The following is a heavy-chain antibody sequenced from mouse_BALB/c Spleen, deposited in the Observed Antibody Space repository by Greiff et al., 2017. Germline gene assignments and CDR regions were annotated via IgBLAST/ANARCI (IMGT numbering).Heavy chain of an antibody. CDR3: ARRNYDYWYFDV. CDR2: ISYSGST. J-gene: IGHJ1*01. Sequence: EVKLVESGPGLVKPSQSLSLTCTVTGYSITSDYAWNWIRQFPGNKLEWMGYISYSGSTSYNPSLKSRISITRDTSKNQFFLQLNSVTTEDTATYYCARRNYDYWYFDVWGAGTTVTVSS. D-gene: IGHD2-4*01. CDR1: GYSITSDYA. V-gene: IGHV3-2*02.